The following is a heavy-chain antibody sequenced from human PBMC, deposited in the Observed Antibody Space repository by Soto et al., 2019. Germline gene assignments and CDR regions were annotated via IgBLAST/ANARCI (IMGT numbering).Heavy chain of an antibody. CDR1: GGSISSYY. Sequence: PSETLSLTYTVSGGSISSYYWSWIRQPPGKGLEWIGYIYYSGSTNYNPSLKSRVTISVDTSKNQFSLKLSSVTAADTAVYYCARVFSGYDVSFDYWGQGTLVTVSS. CDR2: IYYSGST. V-gene: IGHV4-59*01. CDR3: ARVFSGYDVSFDY. D-gene: IGHD5-12*01. J-gene: IGHJ4*02.